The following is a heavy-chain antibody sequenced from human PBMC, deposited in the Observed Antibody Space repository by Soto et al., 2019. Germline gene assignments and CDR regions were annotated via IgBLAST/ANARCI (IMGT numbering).Heavy chain of an antibody. J-gene: IGHJ5*02. D-gene: IGHD3-10*01. Sequence: QVQLQQSGPGLVKPSQTLSLTCAICGDSVSSNSAVWNWIRQSPSRGLEWLGRTYYRSKWYNDYAVSVKSRIPINPCAPKSQFSLQRNSMTPEHTAVYYCARGFRRFAPWGQGTLVTVSS. V-gene: IGHV6-1*01. CDR1: GDSVSSNSAV. CDR2: TYYRSKWYN. CDR3: ARGFRRFAP.